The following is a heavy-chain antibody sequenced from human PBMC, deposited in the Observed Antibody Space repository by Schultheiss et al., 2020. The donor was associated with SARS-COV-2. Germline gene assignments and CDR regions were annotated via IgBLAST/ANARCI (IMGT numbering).Heavy chain of an antibody. CDR1: GFTFSSYG. CDR3: ARDGWFGESCYYYGMDV. CDR2: ISYDGSNK. V-gene: IGHV3-30*03. Sequence: GGSLRLSCAASGFTFSSYGMHWVRQAPGKGLEWVAVISYDGSNKYYADSVKGRFTISRDNSKNTLYLQMNSLRAEDTAVYYCARDGWFGESCYYYGMDVLGRGTTVTVSS. D-gene: IGHD3-10*01. J-gene: IGHJ6*02.